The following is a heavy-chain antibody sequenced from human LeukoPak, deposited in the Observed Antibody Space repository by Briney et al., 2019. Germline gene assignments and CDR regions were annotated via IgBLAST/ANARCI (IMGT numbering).Heavy chain of an antibody. CDR3: ARDQYSSGWSKRGDYYYYYYMDV. Sequence: ASVKVSCKASGYTFTGYYMHWVRQAPGQGLEWMGWINPNSGGTNYAQKFQGRVTMTRDTSISTAYMELSRLRSEDAAVYYCARDQYSSGWSKRGDYYYYYYMDVWGKGTTVTVSS. CDR2: INPNSGGT. D-gene: IGHD6-19*01. CDR1: GYTFTGYY. V-gene: IGHV1-2*02. J-gene: IGHJ6*03.